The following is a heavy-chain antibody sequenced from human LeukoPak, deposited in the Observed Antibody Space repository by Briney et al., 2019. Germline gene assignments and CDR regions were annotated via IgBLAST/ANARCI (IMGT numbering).Heavy chain of an antibody. V-gene: IGHV1-18*01. D-gene: IGHD5-24*01. Sequence: ASMKVSCKASGYTFTSYGISWVRQAPGQGLEWMGGSIVYNGNTNYAQKLQGRVTMTTDTSTSTAYMELRGLRSDDTAVYYCARDRGRDGYTDPEYFQHWGQGTLVTVSS. J-gene: IGHJ1*01. CDR3: ARDRGRDGYTDPEYFQH. CDR2: SIVYNGNT. CDR1: GYTFTSYG.